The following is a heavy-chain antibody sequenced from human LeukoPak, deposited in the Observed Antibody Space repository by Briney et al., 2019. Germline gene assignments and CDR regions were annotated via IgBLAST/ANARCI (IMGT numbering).Heavy chain of an antibody. Sequence: SETLSLTCAVYGGSFSGYYWSWIRQPPGKGLEWIGEINHSGSTNYNPSLKSRVTISVDTSKNQFSLKLSSVTAADTAVYYCARGLGRVVPAASRRFDPWGQGTLVTVSS. CDR3: ARGLGRVVPAASRRFDP. CDR1: GGSFSGYY. J-gene: IGHJ5*02. D-gene: IGHD2-2*01. V-gene: IGHV4-34*01. CDR2: INHSGST.